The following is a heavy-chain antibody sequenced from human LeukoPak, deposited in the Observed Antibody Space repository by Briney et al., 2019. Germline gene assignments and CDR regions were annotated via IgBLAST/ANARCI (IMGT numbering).Heavy chain of an antibody. J-gene: IGHJ4*02. CDR3: GRAGSHDRQTIDF. Sequence: KXXCKTSGXXXXXYDXNWVRQXTXQGLEXXGWLNPNSDNTASAQSFQGRLTLTRNTSISTAYMELSSLRSEDTAIYYCGRAGSHDRQTIDFWGQGTLVSVSS. D-gene: IGHD1-26*01. CDR2: LNPNSDNT. CDR1: GXXXXXYD. V-gene: IGHV1-8*01.